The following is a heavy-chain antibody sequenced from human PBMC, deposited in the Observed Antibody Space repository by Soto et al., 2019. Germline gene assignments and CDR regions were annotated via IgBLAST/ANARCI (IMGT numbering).Heavy chain of an antibody. CDR1: GGTFSSYA. CDR2: IIPIFGTA. J-gene: IGHJ6*02. V-gene: IGHV1-69*13. CDR3: ARAMAGISVYYYGMDV. Sequence: SVKVSCKASGGTFSSYAISWVRQAPGQGLEWMGGIIPIFGTANYAQKFQGRVTITADESTSTAYMELSSLRSEDTAVYYCARAMAGISVYYYGMDVWGQGTTVTVSS. D-gene: IGHD6-19*01.